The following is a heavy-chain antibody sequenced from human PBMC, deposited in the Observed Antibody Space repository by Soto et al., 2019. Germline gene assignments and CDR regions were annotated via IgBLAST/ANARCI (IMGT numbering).Heavy chain of an antibody. CDR1: GGTFSSYA. J-gene: IGHJ6*02. CDR2: IIPIFGTA. D-gene: IGHD1-26*01. V-gene: IGHV1-69*01. Sequence: ASVNVSCKASGGTFSSYAISWVRQAPGQGLEWMGGIIPIFGTANYAQKFQGRVTITADESTSTAYMELSSLRSEDTAVYYCATPVEGALDYYYGMDVWGQGTTVTV. CDR3: ATPVEGALDYYYGMDV.